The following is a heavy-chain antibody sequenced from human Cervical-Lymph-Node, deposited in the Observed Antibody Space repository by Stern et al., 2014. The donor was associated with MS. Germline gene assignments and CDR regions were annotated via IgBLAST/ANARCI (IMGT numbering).Heavy chain of an antibody. CDR1: GYTITNYA. CDR2: IKTNTGNP. V-gene: IGHV7-4-1*02. CDR3: ARGRLLAYSSSWYSFDY. Sequence: VQLVESGSELKKPGASVKVSCKASGYTITNYALSWVRQAPGQGLEWMGWIKTNTGNPMYAQDYTGRFVFSLDTSVSTAFLQINNLKAEDTAVYYCARGRLLAYSSSWYSFDYWGQGTLVTVSS. J-gene: IGHJ4*02. D-gene: IGHD6-13*01.